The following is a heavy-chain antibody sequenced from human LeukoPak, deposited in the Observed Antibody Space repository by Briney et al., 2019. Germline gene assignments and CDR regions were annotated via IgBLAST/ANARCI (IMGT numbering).Heavy chain of an antibody. J-gene: IGHJ6*02. CDR1: GFTFSSYG. D-gene: IGHD3-3*01. CDR3: ARDGNTIFGVPPRYYCYYYGMDV. Sequence: GRSLRLSCAASGFTFSSYGMHWVRQAPGKGLEWVALISYDGSNKYYADSVKGRLTISRDNSKNTLYLQMNSLRAEDTAVYYCARDGNTIFGVPPRYYCYYYGMDVWGQGTTVTVSS. V-gene: IGHV3-30*03. CDR2: ISYDGSNK.